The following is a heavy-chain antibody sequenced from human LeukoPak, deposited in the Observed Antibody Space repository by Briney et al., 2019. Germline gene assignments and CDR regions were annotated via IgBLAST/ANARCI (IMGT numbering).Heavy chain of an antibody. CDR3: VSRITVTSRGAFDI. CDR2: ITASGGST. Sequence: GGSLRLSCAASGFTFSSYAMSWVRQAPGKGLEWVSAITASGGSTFYADSVKGRFTVSRDNSKNTLYLQMNSPRAEDTAIYYCVSRITVTSRGAFDIWGQGTMVTVSS. CDR1: GFTFSSYA. D-gene: IGHD4-17*01. V-gene: IGHV3-23*01. J-gene: IGHJ3*02.